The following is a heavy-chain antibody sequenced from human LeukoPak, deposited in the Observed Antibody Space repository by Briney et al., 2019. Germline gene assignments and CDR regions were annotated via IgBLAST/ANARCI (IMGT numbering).Heavy chain of an antibody. Sequence: ASVKVSCKASGYTFTIFGISWVRQAPGQGLEWMGWINTNTGNPTYAQGFTGRFVFSLDTSVSTAYLQISSLKAEDTAVYYCARIVRGGAFDIWGQGTMATVSS. V-gene: IGHV7-4-1*02. J-gene: IGHJ3*02. CDR3: ARIVRGGAFDI. CDR2: INTNTGNP. CDR1: GYTFTIFG. D-gene: IGHD2/OR15-2a*01.